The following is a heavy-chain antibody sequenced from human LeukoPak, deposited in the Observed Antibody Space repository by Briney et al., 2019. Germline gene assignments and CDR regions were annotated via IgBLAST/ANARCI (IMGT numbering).Heavy chain of an antibody. D-gene: IGHD1-26*01. CDR2: ISSSGSTI. J-gene: IGHJ4*02. CDR3: ARDEWELRFDY. Sequence: GGSLRLSCAASGFTFSDYYMSWIRQAPGKGLEWVSYISSSGSTIYYADSVKGRFTISRDNSKNTLYLQMNSLRAEDTAVYYCARDEWELRFDYWGQGTLVTVSS. V-gene: IGHV3-11*01. CDR1: GFTFSDYY.